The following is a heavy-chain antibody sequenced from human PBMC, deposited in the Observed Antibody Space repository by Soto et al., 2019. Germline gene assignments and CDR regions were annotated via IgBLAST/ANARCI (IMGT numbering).Heavy chain of an antibody. V-gene: IGHV4-59*01. J-gene: IGHJ6*02. CDR2: ISYTGSA. CDR3: ASVNYGDYYYGMDV. Sequence: WTCIRQPPGKGLEWIGYISYTGSANYNASLKSRLTISVDTSKNQFSLKLSSVTAADTALYYCASVNYGDYYYGMDVWGQGTTVTVSS. D-gene: IGHD4-17*01.